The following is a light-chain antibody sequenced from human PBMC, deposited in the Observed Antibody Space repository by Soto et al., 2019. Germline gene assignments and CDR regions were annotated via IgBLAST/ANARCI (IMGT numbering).Light chain of an antibody. J-gene: IGKJ2*01. CDR3: HQYDNVPQT. Sequence: DIQMTQSPSSLSASVGDRVTITCQASQDISNFLNWYQQKPGKAPKLLIYDASNLQTGVPSRFSGSGSGTDFTFPISSLQPEDSATYYCHQYDNVPQTFGQGTKLEIK. CDR2: DAS. V-gene: IGKV1-33*01. CDR1: QDISNF.